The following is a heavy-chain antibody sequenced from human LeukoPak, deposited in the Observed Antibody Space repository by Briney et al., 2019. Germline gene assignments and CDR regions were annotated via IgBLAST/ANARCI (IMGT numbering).Heavy chain of an antibody. J-gene: IGHJ4*02. V-gene: IGHV4-34*01. CDR1: GGSFSGYY. D-gene: IGHD2-15*01. CDR3: ARGGPTPYYFDY. Sequence: PSETLSLTCAVYGGSFSGYYWSWIRQPPGKGLEWIGEINHSGSTNYNPSLKSRVTISVDTSKNQFSLKLSSVTAADTAVYYCARGGPTPYYFDYWGQGTLVTVSS. CDR2: INHSGST.